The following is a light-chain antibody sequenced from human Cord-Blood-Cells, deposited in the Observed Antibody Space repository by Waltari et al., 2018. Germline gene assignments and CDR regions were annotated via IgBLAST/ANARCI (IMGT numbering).Light chain of an antibody. CDR1: QSVSSSY. Sequence: EIVLTQSPGTLSLSPGERATLSCRASQSVSSSYLAWYQQKPGQAPRLLIDGASSRATGIPDRLSGSGSGTDFTLTISRLEPEDLAVYYCQQYGSSPITFGQGTRLEIK. V-gene: IGKV3-20*01. CDR2: GAS. J-gene: IGKJ5*01. CDR3: QQYGSSPIT.